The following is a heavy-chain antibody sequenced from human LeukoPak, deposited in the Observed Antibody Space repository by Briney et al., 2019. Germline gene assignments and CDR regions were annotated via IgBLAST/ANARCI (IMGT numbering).Heavy chain of an antibody. CDR3: ARGAKQWLAGDDAFDI. CDR2: IRYDGSNK. CDR1: GFTFSSYG. D-gene: IGHD6-19*01. Sequence: GGSLRLSCAASGFTFSSYGMHWVRQAPGKGLEWVAFIRYDGSNKYYADSVKGRFTISRDNSKNTLYLQMNSLRAEDTAVYYCARGAKQWLAGDDAFDIWGQGTMVTVSS. V-gene: IGHV3-30*02. J-gene: IGHJ3*02.